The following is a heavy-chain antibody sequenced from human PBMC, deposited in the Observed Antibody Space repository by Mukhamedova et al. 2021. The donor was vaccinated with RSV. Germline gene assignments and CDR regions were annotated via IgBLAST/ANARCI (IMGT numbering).Heavy chain of an antibody. D-gene: IGHD6-19*01. Sequence: GLEYVSAISSNGGSTYYADSVMGRFTISRDNSKNTLYLQMSSLRAEDTAVYYCVKGWVGSSGWYGKYYWGQGTLVTVSS. CDR2: ISSNGGST. CDR3: VKGWVGSSGWYGKYY. J-gene: IGHJ4*02. V-gene: IGHV3-64D*09.